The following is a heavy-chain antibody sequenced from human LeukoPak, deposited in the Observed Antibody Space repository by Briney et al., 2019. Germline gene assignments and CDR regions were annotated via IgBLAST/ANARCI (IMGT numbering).Heavy chain of an antibody. CDR3: AKRASCSGTSLYYFDY. CDR2: ISNSPGST. J-gene: IGHJ4*02. D-gene: IGHD3-10*02. Sequence: PGGSLRLSCAASGFTFSSYVMNWVRQAPGKGLEWVSVISNSPGSTFYADSVKGRFTISRDNSKNTLYLQMNSLSAEETAVYYCAKRASCSGTSLYYFDYWGQGTLVTVSS. CDR1: GFTFSSYV. V-gene: IGHV3-23*01.